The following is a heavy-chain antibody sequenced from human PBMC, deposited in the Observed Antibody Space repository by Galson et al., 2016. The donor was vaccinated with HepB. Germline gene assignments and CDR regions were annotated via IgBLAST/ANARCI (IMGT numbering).Heavy chain of an antibody. Sequence: ETLSLTCTVSGDSISSASYYWGWIRQPPGKGLEWIGNVYYRGSTYYNPSLKSRVTISVDKSKNQFSLKLSSVTTADTAVYYCARLTTDYQWYFDLWGRGSLVTVSS. V-gene: IGHV4-39*01. CDR2: VYYRGST. CDR3: ARLTTDYQWYFDL. D-gene: IGHD4-17*01. CDR1: GDSISSASYY. J-gene: IGHJ2*01.